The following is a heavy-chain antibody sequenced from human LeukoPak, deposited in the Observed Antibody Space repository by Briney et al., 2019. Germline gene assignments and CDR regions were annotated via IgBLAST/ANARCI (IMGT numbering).Heavy chain of an antibody. D-gene: IGHD3-10*01. Sequence: GGSLRLSCAASGFTFSDYWIDWVRQAPGRGLEWVANINTDGSTTNYVESVRGRFTISRDNTRNSLSLQMNNLRDEDTAVYYCARNRGGQQFDCWGQGTLLTVSS. CDR3: ARNRGGQQFDC. CDR1: GFTFSDYW. CDR2: INTDGSTT. J-gene: IGHJ4*02. V-gene: IGHV3-7*01.